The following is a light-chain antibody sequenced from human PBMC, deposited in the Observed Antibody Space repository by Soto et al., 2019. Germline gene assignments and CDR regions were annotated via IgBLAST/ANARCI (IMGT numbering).Light chain of an antibody. Sequence: HSALTQPASVSGSPGQSITISCTGTSSDVGGYNYVSWYQQHPGKAPKLMIYEVSNRPSGVSNRFSGSKSGNTASLTISGLQAEDEADYYCSSYTSRSTLDYVFGSGTKLTVL. CDR1: SSDVGGYNY. V-gene: IGLV2-14*01. CDR3: SSYTSRSTLDYV. J-gene: IGLJ1*01. CDR2: EVS.